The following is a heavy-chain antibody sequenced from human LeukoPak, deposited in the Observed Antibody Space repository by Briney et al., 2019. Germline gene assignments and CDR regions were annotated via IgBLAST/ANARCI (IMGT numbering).Heavy chain of an antibody. Sequence: GGSLRLSCAASGFTFSNYWVNWVRQAPGKGLEWVANIKQDRSEKYYVDSVKGRFTISRDNAKKSLYLQMNSLRAEDTAVYYCARHLSGVTGYTYGRGIDYWGQGTLVTVSS. CDR2: IKQDRSEK. J-gene: IGHJ4*02. D-gene: IGHD5-18*01. V-gene: IGHV3-7*01. CDR1: GFTFSNYW. CDR3: ARHLSGVTGYTYGRGIDY.